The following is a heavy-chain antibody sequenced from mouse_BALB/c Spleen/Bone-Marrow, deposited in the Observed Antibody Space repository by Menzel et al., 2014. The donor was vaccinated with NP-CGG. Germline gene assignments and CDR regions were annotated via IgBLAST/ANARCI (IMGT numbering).Heavy chain of an antibody. CDR2: ISSGGSYT. V-gene: IGHV5-6-4*01. J-gene: IGHJ4*01. CDR3: TRDGKGNYDYAMDY. D-gene: IGHD2-1*01. CDR1: GFTFSSYT. Sequence: EVQRVESGGGLVKPRGSLKLSCAASGFTFSSYTMSWVRQTPEKRLEWVATISSGGSYTYYPDSVKGRFTISRDNAKNTLYLQMSSLKSEDTAMYYCTRDGKGNYDYAMDYWGQGTSVTVSS.